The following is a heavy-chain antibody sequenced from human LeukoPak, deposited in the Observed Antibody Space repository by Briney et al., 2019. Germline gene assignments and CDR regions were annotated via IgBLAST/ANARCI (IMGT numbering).Heavy chain of an antibody. V-gene: IGHV1-8*01. CDR3: ATRIAAADQNWFDP. CDR1: GYTFTSYD. D-gene: IGHD6-13*01. CDR2: MNPNSGNT. Sequence: ASVKVSCKASGYTFTSYDINRVRQATGQGLEWMGWMNPNSGNTGYAQKFQGRVTMTRNTSISTAYMELSSLRSEDTAVYYCATRIAAADQNWFDPWGQGTLVTVSS. J-gene: IGHJ5*02.